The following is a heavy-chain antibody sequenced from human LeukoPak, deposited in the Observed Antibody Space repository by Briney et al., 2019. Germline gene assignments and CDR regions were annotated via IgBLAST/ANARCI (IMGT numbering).Heavy chain of an antibody. V-gene: IGHV3-30*18. J-gene: IGHJ4*02. Sequence: GGSLRLSCAASGFTFSRYGMHWVRQALGKGLEWVAVISSDGRDKHYADSVKGRFTISRDNSKNTLYLQMNSLRAEDTAVYYCAKDTAIGAAAYYFDYWGQGTLVTVSS. D-gene: IGHD6-13*01. CDR2: ISSDGRDK. CDR3: AKDTAIGAAAYYFDY. CDR1: GFTFSRYG.